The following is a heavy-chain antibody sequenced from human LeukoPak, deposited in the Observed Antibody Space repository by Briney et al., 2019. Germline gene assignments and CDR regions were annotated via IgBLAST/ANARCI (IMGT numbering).Heavy chain of an antibody. CDR1: GFTFSSYA. J-gene: IGHJ6*03. V-gene: IGHV3-23*01. D-gene: IGHD4-11*01. CDR3: AKGLQEHYYYYYMDV. Sequence: SGGSLRLSCAASGFTFSSYAMSWVRQAPGKGLEWVSVISGSGGSIYYADSVKGRFTISRDKSKNTLYLQMNSLRAEDTAVYYCAKGLQEHYYYYYMDVWGKGTTVTVSS. CDR2: ISGSGGSI.